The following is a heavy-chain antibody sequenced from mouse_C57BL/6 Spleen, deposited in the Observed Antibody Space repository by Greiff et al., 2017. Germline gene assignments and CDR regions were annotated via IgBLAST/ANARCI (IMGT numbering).Heavy chain of an antibody. CDR3: ARGVDYDGVYAMDY. Sequence: VQLQQSGPGLVKPSQSLSLTCSVTGYSITSGYYWNWIRQFPGNKLEWMGYISYDGSNNYNPSLKNRISITRDTSKNQFFLKLNSVTTEDTATYYCARGVDYDGVYAMDYWGQGTSVTVSS. CDR1: GYSITSGYY. CDR2: ISYDGSN. D-gene: IGHD2-4*01. V-gene: IGHV3-6*01. J-gene: IGHJ4*01.